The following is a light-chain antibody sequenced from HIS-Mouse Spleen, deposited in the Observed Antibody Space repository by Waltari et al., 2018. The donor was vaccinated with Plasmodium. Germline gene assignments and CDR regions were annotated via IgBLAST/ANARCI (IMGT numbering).Light chain of an antibody. CDR3: YSTDSSGNHRV. CDR1: ALPKKY. CDR2: EDS. Sequence: SYELTQPPSVSVSPGQTARITCSGDALPKKYAYWYQQKSGHAPVLVIYEDSKRPSGIPERFSGSSSGTMATLTISVAQVEDEADYYCYSTDSSGNHRVFGGGTKLTAL. V-gene: IGLV3-10*01. J-gene: IGLJ3*02.